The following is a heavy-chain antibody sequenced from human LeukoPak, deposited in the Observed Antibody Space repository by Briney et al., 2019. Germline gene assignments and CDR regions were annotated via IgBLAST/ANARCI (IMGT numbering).Heavy chain of an antibody. CDR1: GFTFSSYA. J-gene: IGHJ6*02. V-gene: IGHV3-30-3*01. CDR3: ARDLTQWLVPGPSYYGMDV. CDR2: ISYDGSNK. D-gene: IGHD6-19*01. Sequence: GGSLRLSCAASGFTFSSYAMHWVRQAPGKGLVWVAVISYDGSNKYYADSVKGRFTISRDNSKNTLYLQMNSLRAEDTAVYYCARDLTQWLVPGPSYYGMDVWGQGTTVTVSS.